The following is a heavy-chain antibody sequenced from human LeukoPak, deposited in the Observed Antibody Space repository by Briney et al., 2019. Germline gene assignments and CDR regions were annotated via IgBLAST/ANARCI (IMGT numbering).Heavy chain of an antibody. CDR3: AHRNPQSMAYYFDY. CDR2: IYWDDDK. V-gene: IGHV2-5*02. CDR1: GFSLSTSAVG. D-gene: IGHD2/OR15-2a*01. Sequence: SGPTLVNPTQTLTLTCTFSGFSLSTSAVGVGWIRQPPGKALEWLALIYWDDDKRYSPSLKSRLTIIKDTSKNQVVLAMSNMDPVDTATYYCAHRNPQSMAYYFDYWGQGTLATVSS. J-gene: IGHJ4*02.